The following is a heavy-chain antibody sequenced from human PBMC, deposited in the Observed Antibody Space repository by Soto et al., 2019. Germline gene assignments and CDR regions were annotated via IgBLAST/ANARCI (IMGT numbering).Heavy chain of an antibody. CDR3: ARDRGFGMDV. J-gene: IGHJ6*02. CDR2: IYDSGTT. V-gene: IGHV4-31*03. CDR1: GGSISGGRYY. Sequence: QVQLQESGPGLVKPSQTLSLTCTVSGGSISGGRYYWNWIRQHPGKGLEWIGNIYDSGTTYYNSSLKSRVIISDDSSKNQFSLRLSSVTAADTAVYYCARDRGFGMDVWGQGTTVTVSS.